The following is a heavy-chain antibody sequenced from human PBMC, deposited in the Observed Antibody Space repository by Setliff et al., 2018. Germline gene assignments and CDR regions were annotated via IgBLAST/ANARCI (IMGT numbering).Heavy chain of an antibody. D-gene: IGHD6-19*01. CDR2: VYYSGSTS. CDR1: GGSISSGGYY. CDR3: ARGRAGHSGH. J-gene: IGHJ4*02. V-gene: IGHV4-31*03. Sequence: TLSLTCTVSGGSISSGGYYWSWIRQHPGKGLEWIGYVYYSGSTSYYNPSLKSRVTISVDTSKNQLSLKLSSVTAADTAVYYCARGRAGHSGHWGQGTLVTVSS.